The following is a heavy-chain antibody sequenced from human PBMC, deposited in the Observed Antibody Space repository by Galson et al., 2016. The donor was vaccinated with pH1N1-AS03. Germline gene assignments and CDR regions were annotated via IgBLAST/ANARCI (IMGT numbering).Heavy chain of an antibody. CDR1: GGSISRNTYY. J-gene: IGHJ4*02. D-gene: IGHD6-19*01. Sequence: SETLSLTCTVSGGSISRNTYYWGWIRQPPGKGLEWIGSFSYGESTFYNASVKSRVTISGDTSRNQFSLKLKSMTAADTAVYFCARLTVTGRGFYFDYWGQGTLVTVSS. V-gene: IGHV4-39*07. CDR3: ARLTVTGRGFYFDY. CDR2: FSYGEST.